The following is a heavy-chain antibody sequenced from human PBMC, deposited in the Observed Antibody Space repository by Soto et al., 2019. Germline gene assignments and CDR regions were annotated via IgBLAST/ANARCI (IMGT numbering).Heavy chain of an antibody. V-gene: IGHV6-1*01. J-gene: IGHJ6*02. D-gene: IGHD4-17*01. CDR2: TYYRSKWYN. CDR1: GDSVSSNSAA. CDR3: ARDRGGWRTSTVNTLLVIHGMDV. Sequence: XQTLSLTCAISGDSVSSNSAACNWIRQSPSRGLEWLGRTYYRSKWYNDYAVSVKSRITINPDTSKNQFSLQLNSVTPEDTAVYYCARDRGGWRTSTVNTLLVIHGMDVWGRGTTVTV.